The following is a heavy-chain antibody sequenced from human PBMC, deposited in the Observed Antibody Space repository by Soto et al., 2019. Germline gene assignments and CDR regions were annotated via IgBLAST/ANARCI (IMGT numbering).Heavy chain of an antibody. CDR1: GFTFSDSW. CDR3: VRGGSNYAS. D-gene: IGHD4-4*01. CDR2: IKPDESEK. V-gene: IGHV3-7*01. Sequence: QPGGSLRLSCTASGFTFSDSWMTWVRQAPGKGLEWVARIKPDESEKKYADSVKGRFSISRDNAKNSMYLQMDSLRGEDTAVYYCVRGGSNYASWGQGPLVTVSS. J-gene: IGHJ5*02.